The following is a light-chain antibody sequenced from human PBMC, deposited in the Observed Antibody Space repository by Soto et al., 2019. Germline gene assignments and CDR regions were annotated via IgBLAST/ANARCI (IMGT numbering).Light chain of an antibody. J-gene: IGKJ5*01. CDR2: DAT. CDR3: QHYDSLPIT. Sequence: EIVLTQSPATLSLSPGERASLSCRASQSIGNSLAWYQQKPGQAPRLLMYDATNRATGIPARFSGSGSGTDFTLTISSLEPEDFAVFYCQHYDSLPITFGQGTRLEIK. V-gene: IGKV3-11*01. CDR1: QSIGNS.